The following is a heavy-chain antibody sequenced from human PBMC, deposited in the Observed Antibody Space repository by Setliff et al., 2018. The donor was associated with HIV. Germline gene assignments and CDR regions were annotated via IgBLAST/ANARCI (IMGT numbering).Heavy chain of an antibody. J-gene: IGHJ4*02. V-gene: IGHV3-33*08. Sequence: GGSLRLSCAASGFTFSTHGMHWVRQAPGKGLEWLAVIYYDGSNKHYADSVKGRFTISRDNTKNSLYLQMNSLRAEDTAVYYCARGDSFVYSYVYPDYWGQGTLVTVSS. CDR2: IYYDGSNK. CDR3: ARGDSFVYSYVYPDY. D-gene: IGHD3-22*01. CDR1: GFTFSTHG.